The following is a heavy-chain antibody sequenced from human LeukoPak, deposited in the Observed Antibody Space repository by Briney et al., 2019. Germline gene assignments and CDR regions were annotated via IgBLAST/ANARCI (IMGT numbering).Heavy chain of an antibody. CDR2: IIPIFGIA. V-gene: IGHV1-69*04. CDR3: AGLRKNGYFDL. J-gene: IGHJ2*01. Sequence: SVKVSCKASGGTFSSYAISWVRQAPGQGLEWMGRIIPIFGIANYAQKFQGRVTITADKSTSTAYMELSSLRSEDTAMYYCAGLRKNGYFDLWGRGTLVTVSS. CDR1: GGTFSSYA.